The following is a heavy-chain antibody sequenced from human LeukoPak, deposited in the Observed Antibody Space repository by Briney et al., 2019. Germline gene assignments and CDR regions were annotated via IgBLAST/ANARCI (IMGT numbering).Heavy chain of an antibody. CDR2: IKQDGSEK. D-gene: IGHD3-16*02. CDR3: ARADYVWGSYLIFDY. Sequence: GGSLRLSCAASGFTLSSYWMSWVRQAPGKGLEWVANIKQDGSEKYYVDSVKGRFTISRDNAKNSLYLQMNSLRAEDTAVYYCARADYVWGSYLIFDYWGQGTLVTVSS. CDR1: GFTLSSYW. V-gene: IGHV3-7*04. J-gene: IGHJ4*02.